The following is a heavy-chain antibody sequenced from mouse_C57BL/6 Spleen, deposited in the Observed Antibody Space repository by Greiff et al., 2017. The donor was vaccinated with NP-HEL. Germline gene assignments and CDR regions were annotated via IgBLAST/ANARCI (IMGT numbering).Heavy chain of an antibody. D-gene: IGHD1-1*01. CDR3: ASSPYYYGSSYGYFDV. CDR1: GYAFSSSW. CDR2: IYPGDGDT. Sequence: QVQLQQSGPELVKPGASVKISCKASGYAFSSSWMNWVKQRPGKGLEWIGRIYPGDGDTNYNGKFKGKATLTADKSSSTAYMQLSSLTSEDSAVYFCASSPYYYGSSYGYFDVWGTGTTVTVSS. J-gene: IGHJ1*03. V-gene: IGHV1-82*01.